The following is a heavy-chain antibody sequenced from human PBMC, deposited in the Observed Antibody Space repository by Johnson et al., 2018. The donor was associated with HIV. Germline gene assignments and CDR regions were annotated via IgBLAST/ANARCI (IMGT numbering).Heavy chain of an antibody. D-gene: IGHD4-23*01. J-gene: IGHJ3*02. CDR3: ARDPDDYGGRDAFDI. CDR2: ISYDGGNN. V-gene: IGHV3-30-3*01. CDR1: GFTFSSYA. Sequence: QVQLVESGGGVVQPGRSLRLSCAASGFTFSSYAMHWVRQAPGKGLEWVAVISYDGGNNYYADSVKGRFTISRDNSKNTLYLQMNSLRAEDTAVYYCARDPDDYGGRDAFDIWGQGTMVTVSS.